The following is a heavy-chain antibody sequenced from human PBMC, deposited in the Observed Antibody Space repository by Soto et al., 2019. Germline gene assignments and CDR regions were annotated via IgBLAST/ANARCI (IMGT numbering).Heavy chain of an antibody. D-gene: IGHD7-27*01. Sequence: QVQLLQSGAEVKKPGASVTVSCKASGYKFTTYGITWVRQAPGQGLEWLGGISTYNGNTDCAQNLQDRVTMTTETSTSTAYLEVRSLTSDDTAVYFCARGLGTNGLDVWGQGTTVTVSS. CDR2: ISTYNGNT. V-gene: IGHV1-18*04. J-gene: IGHJ6*02. CDR1: GYKFTTYG. CDR3: ARGLGTNGLDV.